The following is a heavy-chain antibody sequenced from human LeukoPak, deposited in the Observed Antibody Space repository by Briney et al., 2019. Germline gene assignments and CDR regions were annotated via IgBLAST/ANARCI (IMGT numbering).Heavy chain of an antibody. CDR2: IIPIFGTA. CDR1: GGTFSSYA. D-gene: IGHD3-10*01. Sequence: SVKVSCKASGGTFSSYAISWVRQAPGQALEWMGGIIPIFGTAIYAQKFQGRVTMTEDTSTDTAYMELSSLRSEDTAVYYCATAAGYGSGSSVSYYYYMDVWGKGTTVTISS. J-gene: IGHJ6*03. V-gene: IGHV1-69*06. CDR3: ATAAGYGSGSSVSYYYYMDV.